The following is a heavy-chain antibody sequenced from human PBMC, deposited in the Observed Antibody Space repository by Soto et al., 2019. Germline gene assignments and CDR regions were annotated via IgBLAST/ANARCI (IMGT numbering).Heavy chain of an antibody. CDR3: AKGRVEYSSSPTLDN. J-gene: IGHJ4*02. V-gene: IGHV3-30*18. CDR1: GFTFSRYG. CDR2: ISYDGSNR. Sequence: QVQLVESGGGEVQPGRSQRLSCAASGFTFSRYGMHWVRQAPGKGLEWVAVISYDGSNRDYADSVKGRFTISRDNSKNTLYLQMNSLRAEDTSVYYCAKGRVEYSSSPTLDNWGQGTLVTVSS. D-gene: IGHD6-6*01.